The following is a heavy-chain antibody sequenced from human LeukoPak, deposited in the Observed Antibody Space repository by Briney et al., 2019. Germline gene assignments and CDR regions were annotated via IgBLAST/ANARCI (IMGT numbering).Heavy chain of an antibody. CDR1: GFTFSSYS. J-gene: IGHJ3*02. CDR2: ISSSSSTI. D-gene: IGHD2-8*02. CDR3: ARDLRSGGPDAFDI. Sequence: PGGSLRLSCAASGFTFSSYSMNWVRQAPGKGLEWVSYISSSSSTIYYAGSVKGRFTISRDNAKNSLYLQMNSLRAEDTAVYYCARDLRSGGPDAFDIWGQGTMVTVSS. V-gene: IGHV3-48*01.